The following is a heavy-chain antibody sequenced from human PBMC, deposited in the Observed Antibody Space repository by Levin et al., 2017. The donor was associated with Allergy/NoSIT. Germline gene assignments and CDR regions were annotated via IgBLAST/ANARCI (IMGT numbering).Heavy chain of an antibody. CDR1: GFTFYNYG. CDR2: ISARRTTI. J-gene: IGHJ3*01. V-gene: IGHV3-48*01. CDR3: ARDEESYGDAFDV. D-gene: IGHD2-21*01. Sequence: SCAASGFTFYNYGLIWVRQAPGRGLEWVSYISARRTTIYYADSVKGRFTISRDDAKNSLSLQMTDLRAEDTGIYYCARDEESYGDAFDVWGQGGRVTVSS.